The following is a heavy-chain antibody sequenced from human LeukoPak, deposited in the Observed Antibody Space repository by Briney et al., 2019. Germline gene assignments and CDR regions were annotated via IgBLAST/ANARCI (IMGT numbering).Heavy chain of an antibody. CDR3: AKNALVVISPYYFDY. D-gene: IGHD3-22*01. J-gene: IGHJ4*02. Sequence: GGSLRLSCAASGFTFSSYGMSWVRQAPGKGLEWVSAISGSGGSTYYADSVKGRFTISRDNSKNTLYLQMNSLRAEDTAVYYCAKNALVVISPYYFDYWGQGTLVTVSS. CDR1: GFTFSSYG. CDR2: ISGSGGST. V-gene: IGHV3-23*01.